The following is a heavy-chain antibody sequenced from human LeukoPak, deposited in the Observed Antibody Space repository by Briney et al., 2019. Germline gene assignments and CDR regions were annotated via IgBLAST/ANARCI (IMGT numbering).Heavy chain of an antibody. D-gene: IGHD5-18*01. CDR3: AGRVPGYSSGYVY. CDR2: ISGSAHKI. V-gene: IGHV3-23*01. J-gene: IGHJ4*02. Sequence: PGGSLRLSCVASGITFSNYAVSWVRQAPEKRLDWVSVISGSAHKIRYADSVKGRFTISRDNSENIVYLQMNNLRAEDTAVYYCAGRVPGYSSGYVYWGQGTLVTVSS. CDR1: GITFSNYA.